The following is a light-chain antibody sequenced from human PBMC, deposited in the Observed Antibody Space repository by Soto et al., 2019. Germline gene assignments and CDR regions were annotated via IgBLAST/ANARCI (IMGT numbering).Light chain of an antibody. Sequence: DIQMTQSPSSLSASVGDRVTITCRASQSIAYYVNWFQQKPGKAPKLLIYAASSLQSGVPSRSSGSGSGTDFNLTISSLQAEDFATYYCQQSSNSPIYTFGQGTKVDI. V-gene: IGKV1-39*01. CDR2: AAS. CDR3: QQSSNSPIYT. J-gene: IGKJ3*01. CDR1: QSIAYY.